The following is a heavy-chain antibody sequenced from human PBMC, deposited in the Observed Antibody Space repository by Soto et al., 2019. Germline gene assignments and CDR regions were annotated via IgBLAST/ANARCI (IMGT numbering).Heavy chain of an antibody. J-gene: IGHJ6*02. CDR1: GFTFSSYA. V-gene: IGHV3-30-3*01. CDR3: ARDLSTGADSSSWYVYYYGMDV. D-gene: IGHD6-13*01. Sequence: GGSLRLSCAASGFTFSSYAMHWVRQAPGKGLERVAVISYDGSNKYYADSVKGRFTISRDNSKNTLYLQMNSLRAEDTAVYYCARDLSTGADSSSWYVYYYGMDVWGQGTTVTVSS. CDR2: ISYDGSNK.